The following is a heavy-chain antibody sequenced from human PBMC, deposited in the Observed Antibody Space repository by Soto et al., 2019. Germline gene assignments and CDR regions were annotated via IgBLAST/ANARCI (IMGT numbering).Heavy chain of an antibody. CDR1: GFTFTDSW. V-gene: IGHV3-74*01. D-gene: IGHD3-3*01. CDR3: GKSRWGGSSLIDY. Sequence: EVQLVESGGGLVQPGGSLRLSCVVSGFTFTDSWMYWVRQVPGEGLVWVSFINNDGSRTNYAYSVKGRFTISRDNAKNSLYLQMNSLRAEDTAMYYCGKSRWGGSSLIDYWGQGTLVTVSS. CDR2: INNDGSRT. J-gene: IGHJ4*02.